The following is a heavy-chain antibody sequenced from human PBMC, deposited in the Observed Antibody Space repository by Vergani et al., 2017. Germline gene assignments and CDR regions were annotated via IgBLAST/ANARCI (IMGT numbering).Heavy chain of an antibody. J-gene: IGHJ4*02. CDR1: GDSISPYF. D-gene: IGHD2-21*02. V-gene: IGHV4-59*01. Sequence: QVRLQESGPGLVKPSETLSLTCTVSGDSISPYFWTWIRQPPGQGLEWIGYISYSGDTNCAPSLKSRVSISLDTSKNQFSLQVNSVTPSDTAVYYCARGGWLVPDVWGQGTLVTVSS. CDR3: ARGGWLVPDV. CDR2: ISYSGDT.